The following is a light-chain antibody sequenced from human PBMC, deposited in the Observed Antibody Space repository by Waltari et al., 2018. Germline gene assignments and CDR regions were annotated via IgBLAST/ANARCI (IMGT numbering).Light chain of an antibody. CDR3: QVWDTTADLAI. Sequence: SYVLTQPPSVSVAPGQTASITCGGNNIATKSVHWYQQKPGQAPVLVVYNDSDRPSGIPERCSGSNSGNTATLTISRVEAGDEADYYCQVWDTTADLAIFGGGTKLTVL. V-gene: IGLV3-21*02. CDR2: NDS. CDR1: NIATKS. J-gene: IGLJ2*01.